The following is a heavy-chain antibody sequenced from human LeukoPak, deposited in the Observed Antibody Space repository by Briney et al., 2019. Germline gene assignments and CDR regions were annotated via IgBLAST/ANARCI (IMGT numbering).Heavy chain of an antibody. CDR1: GFTFSSYA. J-gene: IGHJ4*02. CDR3: AKDRVKINPIAAAYYFDY. CDR2: ISDSGGST. Sequence: GGSLRLSCAASGFTFSSYAMSWVRQAPGKGLEWVSGISDSGGSTYYADSVKGRFTISRDNSKNTLYLQMNSLRAEDTAVYYCAKDRVKINPIAAAYYFDYWGQGALVTVSS. D-gene: IGHD6-13*01. V-gene: IGHV3-23*01.